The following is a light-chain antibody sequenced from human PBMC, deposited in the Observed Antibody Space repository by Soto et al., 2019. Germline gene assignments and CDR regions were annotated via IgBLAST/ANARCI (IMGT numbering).Light chain of an antibody. V-gene: IGKV1-5*03. CDR1: QSISSW. Sequence: DIQMTQSPSTLSASVGDRVTITCRASQSISSWLAWYQQKSGKAPKLLIYKASSLESGVQSRFSGSESGTVFTLTISSLQPDDFATYYCKQYSSYLWSFGQGTKVDIK. J-gene: IGKJ1*01. CDR3: KQYSSYLWS. CDR2: KAS.